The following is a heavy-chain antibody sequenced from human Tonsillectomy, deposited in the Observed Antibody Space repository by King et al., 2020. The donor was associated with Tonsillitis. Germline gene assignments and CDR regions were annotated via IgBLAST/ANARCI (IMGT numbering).Heavy chain of an antibody. V-gene: IGHV2-70*01. Sequence: TLKESGPALVKPTQTLTLTCTFSGFSLSTSGMCVSWIRQPPGKALEWLALIDWDDDKYYSPSLKTRVTISKDTSKNQVVLTMTNMDPVDTATYYCARSLVGYSNAYALDYWGQGTLVTVSS. CDR3: ARSLVGYSNAYALDY. J-gene: IGHJ4*02. D-gene: IGHD5-18*01. CDR2: IDWDDDK. CDR1: GFSLSTSGMC.